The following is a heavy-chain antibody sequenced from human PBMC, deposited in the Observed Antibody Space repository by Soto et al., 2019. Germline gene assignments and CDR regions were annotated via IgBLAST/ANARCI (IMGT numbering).Heavy chain of an antibody. CDR3: ARDRTDSGYYTNWLDP. J-gene: IGHJ5*02. Sequence: SVTVSCTASGGTFGSDAITWVRQAPGQGLEWVGRIIPIFGTTNYAQNVQGRVTISADKSTLTSYMELHSLTSDDTALYYCARDRTDSGYYTNWLDPWGQGTQVTVSS. D-gene: IGHD3-22*01. CDR2: IIPIFGTT. CDR1: GGTFGSDA. V-gene: IGHV1-69*06.